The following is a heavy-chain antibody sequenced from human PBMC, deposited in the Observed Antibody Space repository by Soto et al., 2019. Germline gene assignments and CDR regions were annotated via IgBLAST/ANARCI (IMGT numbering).Heavy chain of an antibody. CDR3: ARGSNTYYDILTGLYGMDV. Sequence: ASVKVSCKASGYTFTGYYMHWVRQAPGQGLEWMGWINPNSGGTNYAQKFQGWVTMTRDTSISTAYMELSRLRSDDTAVYYCARGSNTYYDILTGLYGMDVWGQGTTVTVSS. CDR1: GYTFTGYY. D-gene: IGHD3-9*01. V-gene: IGHV1-2*04. CDR2: INPNSGGT. J-gene: IGHJ6*02.